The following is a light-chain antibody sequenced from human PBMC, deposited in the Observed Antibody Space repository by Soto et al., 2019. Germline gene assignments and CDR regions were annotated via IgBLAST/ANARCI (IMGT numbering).Light chain of an antibody. Sequence: QSVLIQPPSVSGSPGQSVTISCTGSNSDVGSYDYVSWYQQHPGTVPKPMIYNVNTQPSGVPDRFSGSKSGNTASMTISGLQAEDEADNWCCSYTTSATGVFGTGTKVTVL. J-gene: IGLJ1*01. CDR3: CSYTTSATGV. CDR2: NVN. CDR1: NSDVGSYDY. V-gene: IGLV2-11*01.